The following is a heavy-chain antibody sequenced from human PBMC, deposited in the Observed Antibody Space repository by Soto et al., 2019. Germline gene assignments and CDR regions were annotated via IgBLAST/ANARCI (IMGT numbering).Heavy chain of an antibody. CDR3: ARELGSCSGGSCYSFDY. D-gene: IGHD2-15*01. Sequence: QVQLVQSGAEVKKPGSSVKVSCKASGGTFSSYTISWVRQAPGQGLEWMGRIIPILGISNYAQKFQGRVTITAXXSXRIXYMELSCVRSEDTAVYYCARELGSCSGGSCYSFDYWGHGTLVTVSS. V-gene: IGHV1-69*08. CDR2: IIPILGIS. J-gene: IGHJ4*01. CDR1: GGTFSSYT.